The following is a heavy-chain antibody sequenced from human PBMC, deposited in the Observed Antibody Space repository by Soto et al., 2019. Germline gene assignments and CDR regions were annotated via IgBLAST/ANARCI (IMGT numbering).Heavy chain of an antibody. CDR1: GYSFTSVD. CDR3: ARGVSAGVDY. V-gene: IGHV1-8*01. Sequence: QVQLVQSGAEVREPGASVKVSCKASGYSFTSVDINWVRQTAGQGLEWMGWMQPSTARTGHAQKFQGRVTMTRDTSINTAYMELTTLTSDDTAFYYCARGVSAGVDYWGQGTLVTVSS. CDR2: MQPSTART. D-gene: IGHD6-19*01. J-gene: IGHJ4*02.